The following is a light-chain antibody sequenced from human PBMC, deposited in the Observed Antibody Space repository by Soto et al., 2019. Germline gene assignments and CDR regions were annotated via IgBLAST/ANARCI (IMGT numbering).Light chain of an antibody. Sequence: QSVLTQPASVSGSPGQSITISCTGTGSDVGGYNYVSWYQQHPGKAPKLMIYEVSNRPSGVSNRFSGSKSGNTASLTISGLQAEDEADYYCSSYTSSSTAVFGTGTKVTVL. CDR1: GSDVGGYNY. CDR2: EVS. CDR3: SSYTSSSTAV. J-gene: IGLJ1*01. V-gene: IGLV2-14*01.